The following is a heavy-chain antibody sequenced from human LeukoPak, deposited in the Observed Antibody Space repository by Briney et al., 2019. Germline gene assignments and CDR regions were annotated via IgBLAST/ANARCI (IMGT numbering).Heavy chain of an antibody. V-gene: IGHV3-23*01. J-gene: IGHJ4*02. CDR3: AKSGYNRFDY. Sequence: GGSLRLSCTASGFTFGDYAMCWFRQAPGKGLEWVSNISGSGSGGSTYYADSVKGRFTISRDNSKNTLYLQMNSLRAEDTAVYYCAKSGYNRFDYWGQGTLVTVSS. D-gene: IGHD5-24*01. CDR2: ISGSGSGGST. CDR1: GFTFGDYA.